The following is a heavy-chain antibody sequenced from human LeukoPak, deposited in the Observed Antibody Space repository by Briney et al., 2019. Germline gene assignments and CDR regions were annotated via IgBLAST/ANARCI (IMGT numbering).Heavy chain of an antibody. V-gene: IGHV1-2*02. CDR3: ALAAGSFDY. Sequence: ASVKVSCKASGGTFSSYAISWVRQAPGQGLEWMGWINPNSGGTNYAQKSQGRVTMTRDTSISTAYMELSRLRSDDTAVYYCALAAGSFDYWGQGTLVTVSS. D-gene: IGHD6-13*01. J-gene: IGHJ4*02. CDR1: GGTFSSYA. CDR2: INPNSGGT.